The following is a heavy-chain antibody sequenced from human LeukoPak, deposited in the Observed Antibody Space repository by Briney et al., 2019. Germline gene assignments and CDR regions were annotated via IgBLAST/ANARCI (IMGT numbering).Heavy chain of an antibody. CDR2: IKTDGSEK. V-gene: IGHV3-7*03. Sequence: GGSLRLSCEASGFTFSSYWMSWVRQAPGKGLEWVANIKTDGSEKYYVDSVKGRFTISRDNAKNSLYLQMNSLRAEDTAVYYCAGEYTGYFPWGQGTLVIVSS. D-gene: IGHD3-9*01. CDR3: AGEYTGYFP. CDR1: GFTFSSYW. J-gene: IGHJ5*02.